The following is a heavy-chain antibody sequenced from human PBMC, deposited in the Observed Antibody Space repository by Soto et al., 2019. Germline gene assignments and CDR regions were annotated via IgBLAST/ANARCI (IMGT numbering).Heavy chain of an antibody. CDR1: GGSISSGGYY. V-gene: IGHV4-31*03. D-gene: IGHD3-10*01. Sequence: QVQLQESGPGLVKPSQTLSLTCTVSGGSISSGGYYWSWIRQHPGKGLEWIGYIYYSGSTYYNPSLKSRVTISVDTSKTQFSLKLSSVTAADTAVYYCARGRRITMVRGVIWFDPWGQGTLVTVSS. CDR3: ARGRRITMVRGVIWFDP. CDR2: IYYSGST. J-gene: IGHJ5*02.